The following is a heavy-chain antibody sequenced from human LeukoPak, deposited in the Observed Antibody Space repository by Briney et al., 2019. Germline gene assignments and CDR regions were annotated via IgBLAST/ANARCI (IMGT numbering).Heavy chain of an antibody. V-gene: IGHV3-21*01. D-gene: IGHD3-22*01. J-gene: IGHJ4*02. Sequence: PGGSLRLSCAASGFTFSSYSMNWVRQAPGKGLEWVSSISSSSSYIYYADSVKGRFTISRDNAKNSLYPQMNSLRAEDTAVYYCARESYTYYYDSSGLDYWGQGTLVTVSS. CDR2: ISSSSSYI. CDR1: GFTFSSYS. CDR3: ARESYTYYYDSSGLDY.